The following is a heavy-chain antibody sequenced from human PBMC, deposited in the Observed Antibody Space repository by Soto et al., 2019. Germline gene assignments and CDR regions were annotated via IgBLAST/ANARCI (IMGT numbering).Heavy chain of an antibody. CDR2: IYYSGST. J-gene: IGHJ4*02. V-gene: IGHV4-31*03. D-gene: IGHD2-15*01. CDR3: ARVVVAATRPFDY. Sequence: QLQLQESGPGLVKPSQTLSLTCTVSGGSISSGGYYWSWIRQHPGKGLEWIRYIYYSGSTYYNPSLKSRVTITIDKSKNQFSLKLSSVTAAETDVYYCARVVVAATRPFDYWGQGTLVTVSS. CDR1: GGSISSGGYY.